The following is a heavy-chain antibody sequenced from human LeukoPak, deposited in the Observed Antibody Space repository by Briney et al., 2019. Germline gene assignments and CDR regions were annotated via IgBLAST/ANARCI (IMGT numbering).Heavy chain of an antibody. CDR3: ARGHRIMVFGVLLWKAFDL. CDR1: VVSFSDYY. CDR2: INHSGST. V-gene: IGHV4-34*01. Sequence: SETLSLTCAVYVVSFSDYYWSWLRQPPGQGLEWIGEINHSGSTNYNPSLKSRVTMSVDTSKNQFSLKLSSVAAADTAVYYCARGHRIMVFGVLLWKAFDLWGQGTMVTVSS. J-gene: IGHJ3*01. D-gene: IGHD3/OR15-3a*01.